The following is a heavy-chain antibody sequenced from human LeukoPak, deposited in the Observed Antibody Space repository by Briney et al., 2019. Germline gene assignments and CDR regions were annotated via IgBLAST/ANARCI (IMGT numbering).Heavy chain of an antibody. D-gene: IGHD3-10*01. J-gene: IGHJ3*02. V-gene: IGHV4-59*01. Sequence: PSETLSLTCTVSGGSISSYYWSWIRQPPGKGLEWIGYIYYSGSTNYNPSLKSRVTISVDTSKNQFSLKLSSVTAADTAVYNCARRITRVVRGVIKDAFDIWGQGTMVTVSS. CDR3: ARRITRVVRGVIKDAFDI. CDR2: IYYSGST. CDR1: GGSISSYY.